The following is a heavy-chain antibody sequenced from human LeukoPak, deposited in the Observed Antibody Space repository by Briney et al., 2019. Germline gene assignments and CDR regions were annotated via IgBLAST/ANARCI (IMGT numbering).Heavy chain of an antibody. D-gene: IGHD2-15*01. CDR2: IYTSGST. CDR3: ARDVMLPPYYYYYYMDV. CDR1: RGSISGYY. Sequence: SETLSLTCTVSRGSISGYYWSWIRQPAGKGLEWIGRIYTSGSTNYNPSLKSRVTISVDTSKNQFSLKLSSVTAADTAVYYCARDVMLPPYYYYYYMDVWGKGTTVTVSS. J-gene: IGHJ6*03. V-gene: IGHV4-4*07.